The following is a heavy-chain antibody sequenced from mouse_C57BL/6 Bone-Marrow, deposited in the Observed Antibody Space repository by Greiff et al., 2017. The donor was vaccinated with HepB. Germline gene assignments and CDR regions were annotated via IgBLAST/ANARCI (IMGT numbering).Heavy chain of an antibody. J-gene: IGHJ4*01. CDR1: GFSLTSYG. Sequence: VMLVESGPGLVQPSQSLSITCTVSGFSLTSYGVHWVRQSPGKGLEWLGVIWSGGSTDYNAAFISRLSISKDNSKSQVFFKMNSLQADDTAIYYCARKRVYDYDAMDYWGQGTSVTVSS. CDR2: IWSGGST. CDR3: ARKRVYDYDAMDY. V-gene: IGHV2-2*01. D-gene: IGHD1-1*01.